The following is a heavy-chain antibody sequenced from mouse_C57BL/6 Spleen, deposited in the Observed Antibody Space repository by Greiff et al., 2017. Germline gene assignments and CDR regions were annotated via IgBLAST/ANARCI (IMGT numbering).Heavy chain of an antibody. CDR1: GFSLTSYG. CDR2: IWRGGST. J-gene: IGHJ1*03. D-gene: IGHD1-1*01. Sequence: QVQLQQSGPGLVQPSQSLSITCTVSGFSLTSYGVHWVRQSPGKGLEWLGVIWRGGSTDYNAAFMSRLSITKDNSKSQVFFKMNSLQADDTAIYYCAKEYYGSSHWYFDVWGTGTTVTVSS. V-gene: IGHV2-5*01. CDR3: AKEYYGSSHWYFDV.